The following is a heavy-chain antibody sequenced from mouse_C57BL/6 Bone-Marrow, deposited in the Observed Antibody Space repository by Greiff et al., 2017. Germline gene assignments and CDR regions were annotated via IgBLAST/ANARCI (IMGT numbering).Heavy chain of an antibody. CDR2: IDPSDSYT. V-gene: IGHV1-69*01. Sequence: QVQLQQPGAELVMPGASVKLSCKASGYTFTSYWMHWVKQRPGQGLEWIGEIDPSDSYTNYNQKFKGKSTLTVDKSSSTAYMQLSSLTSEDSAVYYCARYGSSYGYAMDYWGQGTSVTVSS. CDR3: ARYGSSYGYAMDY. J-gene: IGHJ4*01. CDR1: GYTFTSYW. D-gene: IGHD1-1*01.